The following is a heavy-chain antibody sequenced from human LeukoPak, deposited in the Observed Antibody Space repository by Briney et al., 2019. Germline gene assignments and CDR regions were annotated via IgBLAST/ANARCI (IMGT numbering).Heavy chain of an antibody. Sequence: GRSLRLSCAASGFTFSTYGMHWVRQAPGKGLEWVAVISYDGSNKYYADSVKGRFTISRDNSKNTLYLQMNSLRADDTAVYYCAKDTPLCYFDYWGQGTLVTVSS. D-gene: IGHD3-16*01. CDR3: AKDTPLCYFDY. V-gene: IGHV3-30*18. CDR1: GFTFSTYG. CDR2: ISYDGSNK. J-gene: IGHJ4*02.